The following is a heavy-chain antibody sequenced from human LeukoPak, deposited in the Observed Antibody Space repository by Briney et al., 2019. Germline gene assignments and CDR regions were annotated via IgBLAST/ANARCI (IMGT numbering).Heavy chain of an antibody. CDR1: GYTFTSYG. V-gene: IGHV1-18*01. D-gene: IGHD2-15*01. Sequence: ASVKVSCKASGYTFTSYGISWVRQAPGQGLEWMGWISAYNGNTNYAQKLQGRVTMTTDTSTSTAYMELRSLRSDDTAVYYCARVQRKDYSHYYYYYMDVWGKGTTVTASS. J-gene: IGHJ6*03. CDR3: ARVQRKDYSHYYYYYMDV. CDR2: ISAYNGNT.